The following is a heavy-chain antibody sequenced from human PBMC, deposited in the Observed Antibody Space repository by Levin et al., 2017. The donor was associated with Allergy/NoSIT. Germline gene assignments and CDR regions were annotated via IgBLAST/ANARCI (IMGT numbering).Heavy chain of an antibody. V-gene: IGHV3-9*01. J-gene: IGHJ6*02. CDR1: GFIFEDYA. CDR2: ISWSSHSL. D-gene: IGHD5-18*01. Sequence: PGGSLRLSCEASGFIFEDYAMHWVRQVPGKGLEWVAGISWSSHSLGYADSVKGRFTISRDNAKHPLYLQMYSLRFEDTALYYGTKDIFRGYSLGSKCEGYGLDVWGHGTAVTV. CDR3: TKDIFRGYSLGSKCEGYGLDV.